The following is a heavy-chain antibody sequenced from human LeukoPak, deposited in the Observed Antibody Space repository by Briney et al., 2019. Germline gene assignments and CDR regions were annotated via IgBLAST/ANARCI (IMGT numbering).Heavy chain of an antibody. V-gene: IGHV1-69*04. D-gene: IGHD6-6*01. CDR2: IIPIFGIA. CDR1: GGTFSSYA. CDR3: ARDGMAAARPGNLWFDP. J-gene: IGHJ5*02. Sequence: SVKVSCKASGGTFSSYAISWVRQAPGQGLEWMGRIIPIFGIANYAQKFRGRVTITADKSTSTAYMELSSLRSEDTAVYYCARDGMAAARPGNLWFDPWGQGTLVTVSS.